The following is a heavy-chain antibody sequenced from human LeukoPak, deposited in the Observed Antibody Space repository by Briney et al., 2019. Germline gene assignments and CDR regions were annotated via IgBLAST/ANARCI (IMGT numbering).Heavy chain of an antibody. CDR1: GFTFSGFA. J-gene: IGHJ6*02. Sequence: PGGSLRLSCAGSGFTFSGFAMHWVRQAPGKGLEWVAAISYHGRDKYYADAVSGRFTISRDNSKNTLHLEMNSLRTDDTAVYYCARGSDEGVVVPAATSYYYGMDVWGQGTTVTVSS. CDR3: ARGSDEGVVVPAATSYYYGMDV. CDR2: ISYHGRDK. D-gene: IGHD2-2*01. V-gene: IGHV3-30*04.